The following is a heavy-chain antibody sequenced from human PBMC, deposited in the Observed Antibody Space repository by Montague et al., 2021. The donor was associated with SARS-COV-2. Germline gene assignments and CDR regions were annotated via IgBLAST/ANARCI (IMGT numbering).Heavy chain of an antibody. CDR2: INRDGST. D-gene: IGHD6-13*01. J-gene: IGHJ2*01. CDR1: GDSISSPRYY. CDR3: ARDNAAGGRVFWWYFDL. V-gene: IGHV4-39*02. Sequence: SETLSLTCTVSGDSISSPRYYWGWIRQPPGKGLEWIGEINRDGSTNYNPSLQSRVLIYVDTSKIQLSLRLSSVTSADTGVYYCARDNAAGGRVFWWYFDLWGRGTLVTVSS.